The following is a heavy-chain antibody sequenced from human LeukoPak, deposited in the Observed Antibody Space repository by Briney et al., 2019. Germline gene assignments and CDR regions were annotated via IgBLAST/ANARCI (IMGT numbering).Heavy chain of an antibody. CDR3: ARATLNLAARPDLDCYYYYYMDV. V-gene: IGHV1-69*13. D-gene: IGHD6-6*01. J-gene: IGHJ6*03. Sequence: SVKVSCKASGGTFSSYAISWVRQAPGQGLEWMGGIIPIFGTANYAQKFQGRVTITADESTSTAYMELSSLRSEDTAVYYCARATLNLAARPDLDCYYYYYMDVWGTGTTVTVSS. CDR2: IIPIFGTA. CDR1: GGTFSSYA.